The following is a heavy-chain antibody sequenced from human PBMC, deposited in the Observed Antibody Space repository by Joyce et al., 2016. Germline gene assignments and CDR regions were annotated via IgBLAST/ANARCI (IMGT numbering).Heavy chain of an antibody. Sequence: QVQLQESGPGLVKPSETLSLTCTVSGGSLSNYYWRWIRQSPGKGLECIGNIYYNGSANYNPSLKSRVTMSVDTSKNQFSLKLSSVTAADTAIYYCARGGTIGTAYKWFDPWGQGTLVTVSS. CDR2: IYYNGSA. V-gene: IGHV4-59*01. CDR1: GGSLSNYY. J-gene: IGHJ5*02. D-gene: IGHD1/OR15-1a*01. CDR3: ARGGTIGTAYKWFDP.